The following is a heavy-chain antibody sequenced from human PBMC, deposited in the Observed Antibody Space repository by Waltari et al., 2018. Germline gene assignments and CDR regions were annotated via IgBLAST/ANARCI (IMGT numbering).Heavy chain of an antibody. D-gene: IGHD3-10*01. J-gene: IGHJ4*02. V-gene: IGHV3-30*07. CDR1: GFTFSSYA. CDR3: AMGDY. CDR2: ISYDGSNK. Sequence: QVQLVESGGGVVQPGRSLRLSCAASGFTFSSYAMHWVRQAPGKGLEWVAVISYDGSNKYYADSVKGRFTISRDNAKNSLYLQMNSLRAEDTAVYYCAMGDYWGQGTLVTVSS.